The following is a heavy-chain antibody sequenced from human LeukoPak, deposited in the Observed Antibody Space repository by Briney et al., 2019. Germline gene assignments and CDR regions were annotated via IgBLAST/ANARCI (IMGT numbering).Heavy chain of an antibody. CDR1: GYTFTGYY. J-gene: IGHJ5*02. D-gene: IGHD3-3*01. Sequence: ASVKVSCKASGYTFTGYYMHWVRQAPGQGLEWMGWINPNSGGTNYAQKFQGRVTMTRDTSIGTAYMELSRLRSDDTAVYYCARDDLTDYDFWSGYSSWFDPWGQGTLVTVSS. CDR2: INPNSGGT. CDR3: ARDDLTDYDFWSGYSSWFDP. V-gene: IGHV1-2*02.